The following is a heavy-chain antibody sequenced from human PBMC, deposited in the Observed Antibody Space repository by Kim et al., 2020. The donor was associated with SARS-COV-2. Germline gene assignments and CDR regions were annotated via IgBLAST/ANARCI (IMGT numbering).Heavy chain of an antibody. CDR3: AKDPGS. Sequence: YNGNTTYYADSVQGRFTISRDNSKNTLYLQMNSLRAEDTAVYYCAKDPGSWGQGTLVTVSS. V-gene: IGHV3-30*18. CDR2: YNGNTT. J-gene: IGHJ4*02.